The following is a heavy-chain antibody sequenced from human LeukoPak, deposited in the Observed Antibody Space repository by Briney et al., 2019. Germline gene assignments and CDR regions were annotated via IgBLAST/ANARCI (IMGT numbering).Heavy chain of an antibody. V-gene: IGHV5-51*01. Sequence: GESLKISCKGSGYSFTSYWIGWVRQMPGKGLEWMGIIYPGDSDTRYSPSFQGQVTISADKSISTAYLQWSSLKASDTAMYYCARVVSSSWYGPTGAAFDIWGQGTMVTVSS. J-gene: IGHJ3*02. CDR1: GYSFTSYW. CDR3: ARVVSSSWYGPTGAAFDI. D-gene: IGHD6-13*01. CDR2: IYPGDSDT.